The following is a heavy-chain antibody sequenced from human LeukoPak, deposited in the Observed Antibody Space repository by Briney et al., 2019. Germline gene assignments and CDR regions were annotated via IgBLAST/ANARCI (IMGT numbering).Heavy chain of an antibody. CDR2: IYSGGNT. J-gene: IGHJ3*02. CDR3: AKELFEAGLPGFDI. CDR1: GFTVSTNY. V-gene: IGHV3-53*01. Sequence: GGSLRLSCAASGFTVSTNYMSWVRQAPGKGLEWVSIIYSGGNTYYADSVKGRFIISRDSSKNTLSLQMNSLRAEDTAVYYCAKELFEAGLPGFDIWGQGTMVTVSS. D-gene: IGHD2-15*01.